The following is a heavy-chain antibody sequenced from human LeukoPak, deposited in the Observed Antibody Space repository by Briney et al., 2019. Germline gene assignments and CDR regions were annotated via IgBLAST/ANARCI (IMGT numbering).Heavy chain of an antibody. V-gene: IGHV3-23*01. CDR1: GFTFSSYA. CDR3: AKGFNSGSSIRSFDY. Sequence: GGSLRLSCAASGFTFSSYAMSCGRQAPGKGLEWVSAISGSGGSTYYADSVKGRFTISRDNSKNTLYLQMNSLRAEDTAVYYCAKGFNSGSSIRSFDYWGQGTLVTVSS. D-gene: IGHD3-10*01. J-gene: IGHJ4*02. CDR2: ISGSGGST.